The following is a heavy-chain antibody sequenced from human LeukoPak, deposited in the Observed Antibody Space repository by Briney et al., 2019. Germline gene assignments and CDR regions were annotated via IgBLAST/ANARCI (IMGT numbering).Heavy chain of an antibody. CDR1: GYTFTSYY. CDR3: ARGSGYDILTGCEFRY. D-gene: IGHD3-9*01. V-gene: IGHV1-46*03. J-gene: IGHJ4*02. Sequence: GASVKLSCKASGYTFTSYYMHWVRQAPGQGLEWMGIINPRGGSTSYAQKFQGRVTMTRDTSTSTVYMELSSLRSEDTAVYYGARGSGYDILTGCEFRYWGQGTLVTVS. CDR2: INPRGGST.